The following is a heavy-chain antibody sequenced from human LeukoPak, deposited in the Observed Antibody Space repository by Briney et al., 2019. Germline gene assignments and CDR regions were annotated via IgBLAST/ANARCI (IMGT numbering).Heavy chain of an antibody. CDR1: GFTFSSYS. V-gene: IGHV3-21*04. CDR2: ISSSSSYI. J-gene: IGHJ4*02. CDR3: AKDQGYCSTTTCYYDC. D-gene: IGHD2-2*01. Sequence: PGGSLRLSCAASGFTFSSYSMNWVRQAPGKGLEWVSSISSSSSYIYYADSVKGRFTVSRDNSKNTLHLQMNSLRAEDTAVYYCAKDQGYCSTTTCYYDCWGQGTLVTVSS.